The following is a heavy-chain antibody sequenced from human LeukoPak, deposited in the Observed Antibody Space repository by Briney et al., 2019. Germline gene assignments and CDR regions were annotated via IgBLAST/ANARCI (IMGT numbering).Heavy chain of an antibody. CDR2: IYYTGST. Sequence: SQTLSLTCTVSGRSISSGGYYWSWIRQHPGKGLEWIGYIYYTGSTYYNPSLKSRVTISVDTSKNQFSMKLSSVTAADTAVYYCARDRHNNWFDPWGQGTLVTVSS. CDR3: ARDRHNNWFDP. J-gene: IGHJ5*02. V-gene: IGHV4-31*03. CDR1: GRSISSGGYY.